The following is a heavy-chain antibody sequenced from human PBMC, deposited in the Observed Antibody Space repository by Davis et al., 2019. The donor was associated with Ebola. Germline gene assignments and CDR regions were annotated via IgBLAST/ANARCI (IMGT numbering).Heavy chain of an antibody. CDR2: FNLSSGDP. V-gene: IGHV1-46*01. Sequence: ASVKVSCKASGYTFTYRYLHWVRQAPGQGLQWMGAFNLSSGDPFYAKKFEGRVTMTGDTSATTVYMEVTSLTSDDTAVYYCARDPTAYEYWTGYKDTWGQGTLVAVSS. CDR3: ARDPTAYEYWTGYKDT. J-gene: IGHJ5*02. CDR1: GYTFTYRY. D-gene: IGHD3/OR15-3a*01.